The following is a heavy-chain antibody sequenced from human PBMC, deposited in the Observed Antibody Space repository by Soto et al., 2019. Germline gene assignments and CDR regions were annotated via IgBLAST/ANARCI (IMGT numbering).Heavy chain of an antibody. D-gene: IGHD6-13*01. Sequence: QVQLQESGPGLVKPSETLSITCTVSGGSISSYYWSWIRQPAGKGLEWIGRIYTSGSTNYNPSLKSRVTMSVDTSKNQFSLKLSSVTAADTAVYYCAREGIAAALTGWFDPWGQGTLVTVSS. CDR3: AREGIAAALTGWFDP. CDR2: IYTSGST. CDR1: GGSISSYY. V-gene: IGHV4-4*07. J-gene: IGHJ5*02.